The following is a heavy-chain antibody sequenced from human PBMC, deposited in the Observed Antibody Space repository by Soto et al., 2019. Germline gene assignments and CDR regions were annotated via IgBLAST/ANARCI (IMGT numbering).Heavy chain of an antibody. V-gene: IGHV1-18*01. J-gene: IGHJ6*02. D-gene: IGHD3-3*01. CDR3: ARVPKLTIFGVVNVNYYGMDV. CDR1: GYTFTSYG. CDR2: ISAYNGNT. Sequence: PSVKISCRTSGYTFTSYGISWVRQAPGQGLEWIGWISAYNGNTNYAQKLQGRVTMTTDTSTSTAYMELRSLRSDDTAVYYYARVPKLTIFGVVNVNYYGMDVWGQGTTVTVSS.